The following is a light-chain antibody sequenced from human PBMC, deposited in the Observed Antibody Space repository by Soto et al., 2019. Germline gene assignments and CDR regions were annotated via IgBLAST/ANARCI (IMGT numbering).Light chain of an antibody. CDR3: AAWDDSLSGVV. V-gene: IGLV1-47*01. J-gene: IGLJ2*01. CDR1: SSNIGSNY. CDR2: SND. Sequence: QLVLTQPPSASGTPGQRVAISCSGSSSNIGSNYVYWYQQLPGTAPKFVIDSNDQRPSGVPDRFSGSKSGTSASLAISGLRSEDEADYFCAAWDDSLSGVVFGGGTKLTVL.